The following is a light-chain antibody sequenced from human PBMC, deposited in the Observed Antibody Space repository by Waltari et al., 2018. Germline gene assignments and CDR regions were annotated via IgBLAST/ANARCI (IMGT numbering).Light chain of an antibody. V-gene: IGKV2-30*02. CDR3: MQGTHWPRT. Sequence: DVVMTQSPLSLPVTLGQPASISCRSSQSLLHSGGNTFLNWFQQRPGQSPRRLIYQVSNRDAGVPDRFSGSGSGTDFTLRISRVEAEDVGVYYCMQGTHWPRTFGQGTKVEIK. CDR2: QVS. CDR1: QSLLHSGGNTF. J-gene: IGKJ1*01.